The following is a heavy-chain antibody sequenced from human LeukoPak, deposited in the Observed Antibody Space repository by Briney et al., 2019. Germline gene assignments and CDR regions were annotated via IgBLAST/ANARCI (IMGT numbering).Heavy chain of an antibody. D-gene: IGHD3-10*01. V-gene: IGHV3-30*03. CDR1: GFIFSSYD. J-gene: IGHJ4*02. CDR3: ARDGYGSGSHDY. Sequence: PGRSLRLSCAASGFIFSSYDMHWARQAPGKGLEWVALISSDGTNKYYADSVKGRFTISRDNSKNTLYLQMNSLRAEDTAVYYCARDGYGSGSHDYWGQGTLVTVSS. CDR2: ISSDGTNK.